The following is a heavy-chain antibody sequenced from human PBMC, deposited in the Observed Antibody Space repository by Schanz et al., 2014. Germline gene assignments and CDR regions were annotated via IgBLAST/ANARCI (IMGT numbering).Heavy chain of an antibody. Sequence: EVQLVESGGGLVQPGGSLRLSCAGSGFTFSNFGIHWVRQAPGRGLEWVSFISASGDSTSYADSVKGRFTISRDNSKNTLYLQMNSLRDEDTAMYYCARRVPYSFGLDVWGQGATVTVSS. J-gene: IGHJ6*02. CDR3: ARRVPYSFGLDV. D-gene: IGHD1-1*01. CDR1: GFTFSNFG. V-gene: IGHV3-23*04. CDR2: ISASGDST.